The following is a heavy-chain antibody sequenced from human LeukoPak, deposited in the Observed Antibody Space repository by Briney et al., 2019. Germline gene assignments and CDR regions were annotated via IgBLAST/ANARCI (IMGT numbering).Heavy chain of an antibody. Sequence: PSETLSLTCAVYGGSFSGYYYRWIRQPPGEGLEWIGEINHRGDNNYNTSLKSRVTRSVDTSKNQFSLKLISVTAADTAVYYCARATYDSSGYYATHFDYWGQGTLVSVSS. V-gene: IGHV4-34*01. CDR1: GGSFSGYY. CDR3: ARATYDSSGYYATHFDY. J-gene: IGHJ4*02. D-gene: IGHD3-22*01. CDR2: INHRGDN.